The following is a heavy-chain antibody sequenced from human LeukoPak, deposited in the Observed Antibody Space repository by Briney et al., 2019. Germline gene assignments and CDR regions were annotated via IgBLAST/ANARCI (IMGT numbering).Heavy chain of an antibody. V-gene: IGHV4-59*08. CDR3: ARHSSGWHFDS. D-gene: IGHD6-19*01. J-gene: IGHJ4*02. CDR2: IYYSGGT. Sequence: SETLPLTCTVSGGSISSYYWSWIRQPPGKGLEWIGYIYYSGGTYFNPSLGSRVTISADTSRNHLSLNLRSLTAADTAVYYCARHSSGWHFDSWGQGALVTVSS. CDR1: GGSISSYY.